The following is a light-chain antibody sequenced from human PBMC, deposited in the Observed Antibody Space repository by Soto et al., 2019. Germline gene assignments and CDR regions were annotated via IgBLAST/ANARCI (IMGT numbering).Light chain of an antibody. Sequence: EIVLTQSPATLSLSPGERATLSCRASQSVSNNLAWYQQKPGQAPRLLIYDASNRATAIPDRFSGSGSGTDFTLTISSLEPEDFAVYYCLQRSNWPRTFGQGTKVEIK. CDR3: LQRSNWPRT. CDR1: QSVSNN. CDR2: DAS. J-gene: IGKJ2*01. V-gene: IGKV3-11*01.